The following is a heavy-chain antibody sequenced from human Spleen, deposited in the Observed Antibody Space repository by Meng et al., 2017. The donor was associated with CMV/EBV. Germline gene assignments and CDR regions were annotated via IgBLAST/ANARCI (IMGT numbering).Heavy chain of an antibody. D-gene: IGHD6-6*01. CDR3: ARGRTIAARGGIDY. CDR2: ISPILGIA. CDR1: GGTFSSYT. V-gene: IGHV1-69*02. J-gene: IGHJ4*02. Sequence: KASGGTFSSYTFNWVRQAPGQGLEWMGRISPILGIANYAQKFQGRVTITADKSTSSAYMDLSSLRSEDTAVYYCARGRTIAARGGIDYWGQGTLVTVSS.